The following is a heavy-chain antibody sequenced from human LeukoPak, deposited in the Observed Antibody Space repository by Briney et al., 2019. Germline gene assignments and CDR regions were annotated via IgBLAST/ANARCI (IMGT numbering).Heavy chain of an antibody. CDR2: ISSSGST. CDR1: GDSISSGDYY. V-gene: IGHV4-61*02. D-gene: IGHD6-13*01. J-gene: IGHJ4*02. Sequence: SETLSLTCTVSGDSISSGDYYWSWIRQPAGKGLEWIGRISSSGSTNYNPSLKSRVTISVDTSKNQFSLKLSSVTAADTAVYYCASSSWCFAPGRLDYWGQGTLVTVSS. CDR3: ASSSWCFAPGRLDY.